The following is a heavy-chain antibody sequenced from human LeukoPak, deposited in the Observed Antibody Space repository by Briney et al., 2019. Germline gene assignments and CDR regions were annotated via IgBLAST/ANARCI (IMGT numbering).Heavy chain of an antibody. CDR2: IYTSGST. V-gene: IGHV4-61*02. D-gene: IGHD6-19*01. CDR3: ASVGPGRYSSGWFTFDY. J-gene: IGHJ4*02. Sequence: SETLSLTCTVSGVSISSGSYYWRWIRQPAGKGLEWIGRIYTSGSTNYNPSLKSRVTISVDTSKNQFSLKLSSVTAADTAVYYCASVGPGRYSSGWFTFDYWGQGTLVTVSS. CDR1: GVSISSGSYY.